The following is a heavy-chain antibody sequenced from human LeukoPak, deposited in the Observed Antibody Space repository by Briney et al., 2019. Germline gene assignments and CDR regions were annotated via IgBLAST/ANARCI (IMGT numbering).Heavy chain of an antibody. V-gene: IGHV3-48*01. CDR3: AREYSSSSGRAFDI. Sequence: PGGSLRLSCAASAFTFTTYTMNWVRQAPGKGLEWVSYISSSSATIYYADSVKGRFTISRDNAKNSLYLQMNSLRAEDTAVYYCAREYSSSSGRAFDIWGQGTMVTVSS. CDR2: ISSSSATI. D-gene: IGHD6-6*01. CDR1: AFTFTTYT. J-gene: IGHJ3*02.